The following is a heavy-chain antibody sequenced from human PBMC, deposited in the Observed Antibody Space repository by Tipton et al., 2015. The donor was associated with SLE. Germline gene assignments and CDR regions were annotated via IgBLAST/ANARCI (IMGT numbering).Heavy chain of an antibody. V-gene: IGHV4-4*07. D-gene: IGHD4-17*01. Sequence: TLSLTCTVSGGSISSYFWKWIRQAAGRGLERIGRIYSSGDRDYNPSLRSRVTMSIDASQNRVSLRLKSVSAADTAVYYCARGSDGEYVRYFDVWGPGTLVTVSS. CDR1: GGSISSYF. CDR3: ARGSDGEYVRYFDV. J-gene: IGHJ2*01. CDR2: IYSSGDR.